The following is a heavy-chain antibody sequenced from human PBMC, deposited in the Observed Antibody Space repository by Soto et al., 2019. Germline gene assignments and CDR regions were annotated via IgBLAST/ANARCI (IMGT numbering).Heavy chain of an antibody. CDR2: IIPILGIA. CDR3: ARDRHYYESSGYYGSFDY. CDR1: GGTFSSYT. J-gene: IGHJ4*02. D-gene: IGHD3-22*01. V-gene: IGHV1-69*08. Sequence: QVQLVQSGAEVKKPGSSVKVSCKASGGTFSSYTISWVRQAPGQGLEWMGRIIPILGIANYAQKFQGRVTITADKSTSTAYMERSSLRSEDTAVYYWARDRHYYESSGYYGSFDYWGQGTLVTVSS.